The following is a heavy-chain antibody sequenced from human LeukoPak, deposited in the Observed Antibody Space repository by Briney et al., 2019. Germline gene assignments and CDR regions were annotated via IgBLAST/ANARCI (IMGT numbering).Heavy chain of an antibody. V-gene: IGHV3-7*01. CDR2: IKPDGSDK. Sequence: PGGSLRLSCVGSGFTFSGYWVNGVRQAPGKGLEWVANIKPDGSDKYYVDSARGRFTVSRDNAKNSAFLQMNSLRAEDTAIYYCATISAQPFDIWGQGTLVSVSS. CDR3: ATISAQPFDI. D-gene: IGHD5-24*01. CDR1: GFTFSGYW. J-gene: IGHJ3*02.